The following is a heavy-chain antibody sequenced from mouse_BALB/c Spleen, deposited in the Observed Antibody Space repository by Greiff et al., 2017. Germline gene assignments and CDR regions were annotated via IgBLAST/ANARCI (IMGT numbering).Heavy chain of an antibody. CDR3: ANWDYYAMDY. Sequence: EVKLVESGPGLVKPSQSLSLTCSVTGYSITSGYYWNWIRQFPGNKLEWMGYISYDGSNNYNPSLKNRISITRDTSKNQFFLKLNSVTTEDTATYYCANWDYYAMDYWGQGTSVTVSS. CDR1: GYSITSGYY. V-gene: IGHV3-6*02. CDR2: ISYDGSN. J-gene: IGHJ4*01. D-gene: IGHD4-1*01.